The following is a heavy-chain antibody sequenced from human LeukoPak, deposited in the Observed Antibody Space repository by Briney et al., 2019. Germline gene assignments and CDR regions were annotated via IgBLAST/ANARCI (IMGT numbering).Heavy chain of an antibody. Sequence: GGSLRLSCEASGFTFRNFAMTWVRQAPVRGPEWVSTISGGRGGAFYADSVKGRFTISRDDSKSTLYLQMSSLSVADTAVYFCAKDTPYFEHWGQGALVTVAS. CDR3: AKDTPYFEH. V-gene: IGHV3-23*01. J-gene: IGHJ4*02. CDR1: GFTFRNFA. CDR2: ISGGRGGA.